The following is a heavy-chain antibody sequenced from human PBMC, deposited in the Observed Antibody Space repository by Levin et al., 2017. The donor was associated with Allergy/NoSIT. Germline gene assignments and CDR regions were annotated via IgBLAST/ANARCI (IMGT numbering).Heavy chain of an antibody. Sequence: PSETLSLTCAVYGGSFSGYYWSWIRQPPGKGLEWIGEINHSGSTNYNPSLKSRVTISVDTSKNQFSLKLSSVTAADTAVYYCASLSGWFYPRPDLWGRGTLVTVSS. V-gene: IGHV4-34*01. J-gene: IGHJ2*01. CDR1: GGSFSGYY. CDR2: INHSGST. D-gene: IGHD6-19*01. CDR3: ASLSGWFYPRPDL.